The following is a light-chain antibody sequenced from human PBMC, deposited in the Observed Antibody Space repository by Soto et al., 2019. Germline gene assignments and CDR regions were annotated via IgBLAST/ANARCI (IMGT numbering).Light chain of an antibody. CDR2: GAS. V-gene: IGKV3-20*01. CDR3: QQYGSSGT. J-gene: IGKJ1*01. CDR1: QSVSNNY. Sequence: EIVLAQSPGTLSLSPGERATLSCRASQSVSNNYLAWYQQKPGQAPRLLIYGASNRATGIPDRCSGSGSGTDFTLTISRLEPEDFAVYYCQQYGSSGTLGQGPKVDIK.